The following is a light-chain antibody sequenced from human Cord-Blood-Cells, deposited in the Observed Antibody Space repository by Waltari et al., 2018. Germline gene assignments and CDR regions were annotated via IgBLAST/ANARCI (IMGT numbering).Light chain of an antibody. Sequence: EIVLTQSPATLSLSPGERATLPCRASQSVSSYLACYQQKPGQAPRLLIHDSSNRATGIPARFSGSGSGTDFTLTISSLEPEYFAVYYCQQRSNWPTFGPGTKVDIK. V-gene: IGKV3-11*01. CDR1: QSVSSY. CDR2: DSS. J-gene: IGKJ3*01. CDR3: QQRSNWPT.